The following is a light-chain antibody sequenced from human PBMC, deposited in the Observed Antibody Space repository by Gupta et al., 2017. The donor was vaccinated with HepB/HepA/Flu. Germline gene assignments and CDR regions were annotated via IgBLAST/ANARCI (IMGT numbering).Light chain of an antibody. CDR3: QQSDSTPFT. CDR1: QTINIY. Sequence: DILMTQSPSSLSASVGDRVTITCRPGQTINIYLSWYQQKSGRAPQLVIYGASNSSSGVPSRFSGSGSGTDFTLTISSLQPEDVATYYCQQSDSTPFTFGPGTRVEIK. V-gene: IGKV1-39*01. J-gene: IGKJ3*01. CDR2: GAS.